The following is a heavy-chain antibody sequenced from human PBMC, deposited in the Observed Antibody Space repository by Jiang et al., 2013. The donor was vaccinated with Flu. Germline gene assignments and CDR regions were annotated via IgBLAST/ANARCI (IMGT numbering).Heavy chain of an antibody. CDR1: GYIFSTYG. CDR2: TSAYNGNT. CDR3: ARMVVTATRTYYFDY. V-gene: IGHV1-18*01. J-gene: IGHJ4*02. D-gene: IGHD2-15*01. Sequence: GAEVKKPGASVKVSCKASGYIFSTYGINWVRQAPGQGVEWMGWTSAYNGNTNYAQKFQNRVTLTTDTSSSTAYLELRSLRSDDAAVYYCARMVVTATRTYYFDYWGQGTLVTVSS.